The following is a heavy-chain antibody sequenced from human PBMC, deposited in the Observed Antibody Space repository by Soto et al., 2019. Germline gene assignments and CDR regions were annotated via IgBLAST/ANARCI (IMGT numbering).Heavy chain of an antibody. V-gene: IGHV3-30*18. Sequence: QVQLVESGGGVVQPGRSLRLSCAASGFTFSSYGMHWVRQAPGKGLEWGAVISYDGSNKYYADSVKGRFTISRDNSKNTLYLQMNSLRAEDTAVYYCAKVIVPSYYYYGMDVWGQGTTVTVSS. CDR1: GFTFSSYG. J-gene: IGHJ6*02. CDR3: AKVIVPSYYYYGMDV. D-gene: IGHD3-22*01. CDR2: ISYDGSNK.